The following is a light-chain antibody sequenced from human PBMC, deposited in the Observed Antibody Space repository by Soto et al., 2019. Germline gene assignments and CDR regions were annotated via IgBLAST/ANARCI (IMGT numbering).Light chain of an antibody. V-gene: IGKV3-20*01. J-gene: IGKJ5*01. CDR3: QQYGTTPT. CDR2: GAS. Sequence: MVLTQSPCTLSLFPGERATLACRASQSRTTRSLAWYQQKSGQAPRLLIYGASSWATGIPDRFSGSGSGTDFTLTISRLEPGDFAVYYCQQYGTTPTFGQGKRLESK. CDR1: QSRTTRS.